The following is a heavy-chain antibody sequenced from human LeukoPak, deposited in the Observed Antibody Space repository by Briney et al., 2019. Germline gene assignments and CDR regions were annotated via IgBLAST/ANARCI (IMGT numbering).Heavy chain of an antibody. CDR1: GFTFSNYA. CDR3: AKGTVLWQLPVDGEYFQH. D-gene: IGHD2-15*01. Sequence: GGSLRLSCAASGFTFSNYAISWVRQAPGKGLEWVSAMSGSGGSTFYADSVKGRFTISRDNSKNTLFLQMNGLRAEDTAVYYCAKGTVLWQLPVDGEYFQHWGQGTLVTVSS. J-gene: IGHJ1*01. V-gene: IGHV3-23*01. CDR2: MSGSGGST.